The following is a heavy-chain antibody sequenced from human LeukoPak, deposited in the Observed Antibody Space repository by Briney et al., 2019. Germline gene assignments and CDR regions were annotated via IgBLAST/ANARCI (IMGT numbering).Heavy chain of an antibody. CDR3: ARRPYYYGSGEFDY. V-gene: IGHV4-39*01. D-gene: IGHD3-10*01. Sequence: SETLSLTCTVSGGSISSSSYYWGWIRQPPGKGLEWIGSIYYSGSTYYNPSLKSRVTISVDTSKNQFSLKLSSVTAADTAVYYCARRPYYYGSGEFDYWGRGTLVTVSS. CDR1: GGSISSSSYY. J-gene: IGHJ4*02. CDR2: IYYSGST.